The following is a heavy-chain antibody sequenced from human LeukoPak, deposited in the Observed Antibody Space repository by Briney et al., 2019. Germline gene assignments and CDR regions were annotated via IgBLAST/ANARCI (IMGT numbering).Heavy chain of an antibody. V-gene: IGHV4-61*01. CDR2: IDDTGTT. J-gene: IGHJ4*02. D-gene: IGHD6-19*01. CDR1: GGSVSSGNYY. CDR3: ARRKYHADSGY. Sequence: PSETLSLTCTVSGGSVSSGNYYWNWVRQPPGKGLEWVGCIDDTGTTFSNPSLKSRVSVSRDTSKNQFSLKLTSVTAADTAVYYCARRKYHADSGYWGQGGLVTVSS.